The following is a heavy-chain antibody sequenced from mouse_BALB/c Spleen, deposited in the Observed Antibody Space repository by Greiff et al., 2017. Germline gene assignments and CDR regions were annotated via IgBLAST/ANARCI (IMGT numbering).Heavy chain of an antibody. Sequence: EVQLVESGGDLVKPGGSLILSCAASGFTFSSYGMSWVRQTPDKRLEWVATISSGGSYTYYPDSVKGRFTISRDNAKNTLYLQMSSLTSEDTAMYYCARHEGNYGVDYFDYWGQGTTLTVSS. J-gene: IGHJ2*01. V-gene: IGHV5-6*01. CDR1: GFTFSSYG. CDR3: ARHEGNYGVDYFDY. CDR2: ISSGGSYT. D-gene: IGHD2-1*01.